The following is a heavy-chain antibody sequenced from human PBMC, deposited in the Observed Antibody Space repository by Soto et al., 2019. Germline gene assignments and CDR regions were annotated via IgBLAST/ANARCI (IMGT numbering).Heavy chain of an antibody. CDR3: ARELSAAAGTYYYYYYGMDV. D-gene: IGHD6-13*01. CDR1: GFTFSDHY. CDR2: TRNKANSYTT. V-gene: IGHV3-72*01. J-gene: IGHJ6*02. Sequence: GGSLRLACAASGFTFSDHYMDWVRKAPGKGLEWVGRTRNKANSYTTEYAASVKGRFTISRDDSKNSLYLQMNSLKTEDTAVYYCARELSAAAGTYYYYYYGMDVWGQGTTVTVSS.